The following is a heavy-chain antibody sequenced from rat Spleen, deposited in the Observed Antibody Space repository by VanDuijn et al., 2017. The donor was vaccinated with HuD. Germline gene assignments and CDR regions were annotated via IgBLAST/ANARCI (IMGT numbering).Heavy chain of an antibody. D-gene: IGHD1-11*01. V-gene: IGHV2-45*01. Sequence: QVQLMESGPGLVQPSETLSLTCTVSGFSLTSYNVHWFRQPPGKGLEWMGVMWSGGSTDYNSAYKSRLSISRDTSKNQVFLKMNGLQREETTTYYCARGGRTEGPRYFDYWGQGVMVTVSS. CDR3: ARGGRTEGPRYFDY. CDR2: MWSGGST. CDR1: GFSLTSYN. J-gene: IGHJ2*01.